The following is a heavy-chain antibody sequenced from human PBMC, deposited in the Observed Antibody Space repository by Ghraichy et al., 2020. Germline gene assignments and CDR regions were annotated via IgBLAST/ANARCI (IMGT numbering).Heavy chain of an antibody. J-gene: IGHJ6*02. D-gene: IGHD1/OR15-1a*01. V-gene: IGHV3-23*01. Sequence: LSLTCAASGFTFSSYVLSWVRQAPGKGLEWVSAISGSGGDTYYPDSVKGRFTISRDNSKNTLYLQMNSLRAEDTAVYFCAKGILPGTRTISHYYNGMDVWGQGTTVTVSS. CDR3: AKGILPGTRTISHYYNGMDV. CDR2: ISGSGGDT. CDR1: GFTFSSYV.